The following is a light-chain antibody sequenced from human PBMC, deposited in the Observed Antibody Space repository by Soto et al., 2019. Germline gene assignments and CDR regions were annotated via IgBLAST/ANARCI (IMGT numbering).Light chain of an antibody. CDR3: HSHDSSLSGSYVV. Sequence: QSVLTQPPSVSGAPGQRVTISCTGSSSNIGAGYDVHWYQQLPGAAPKLLIYGNGNRPSGVPDRFSGSRSGTSASLAITGLQAEDEADYSCHSHDSSLSGSYVVFGGGTKLTVL. V-gene: IGLV1-40*01. CDR1: SSNIGAGYD. CDR2: GNG. J-gene: IGLJ2*01.